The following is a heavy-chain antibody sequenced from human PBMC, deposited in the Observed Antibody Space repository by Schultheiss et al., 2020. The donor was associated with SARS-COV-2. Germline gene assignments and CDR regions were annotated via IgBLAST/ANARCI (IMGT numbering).Heavy chain of an antibody. D-gene: IGHD2-2*01. J-gene: IGHJ3*02. Sequence: ASVKVSCKASGYTFTSYGISWVRQAPGQGLEWMGWISAYNGNTNYAQKLQGRVTMTTDTSTSTAYMELRSLRSDDTAVYYCARDLRRYCSSTSCYQAFDIWGQGRMVTVSS. CDR1: GYTFTSYG. V-gene: IGHV1-18*01. CDR3: ARDLRRYCSSTSCYQAFDI. CDR2: ISAYNGNT.